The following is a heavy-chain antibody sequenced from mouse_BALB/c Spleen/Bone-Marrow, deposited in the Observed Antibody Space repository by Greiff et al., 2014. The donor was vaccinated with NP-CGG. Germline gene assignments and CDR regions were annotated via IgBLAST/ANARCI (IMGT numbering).Heavy chain of an antibody. CDR3: ARGITTVVPYAMDY. CDR2: INPYNDGT. V-gene: IGHV1-14*01. CDR1: GYTFTSYV. J-gene: IGHJ4*01. Sequence: VQLQQSGPKLVKPGASVKMSCKASGYTFTSYVMHWVKQKPGQGLEWIGYINPYNDGTKYNEKFKGKATLTSDKSSSTAYMELSSLTSEDSAVYYCARGITTVVPYAMDYWGQGTSVTVSS. D-gene: IGHD1-1*01.